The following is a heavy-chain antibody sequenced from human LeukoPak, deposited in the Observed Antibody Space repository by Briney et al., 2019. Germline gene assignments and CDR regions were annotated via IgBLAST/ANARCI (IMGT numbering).Heavy chain of an antibody. V-gene: IGHV4-34*01. CDR3: ARGHRYSSGWYWFDP. CDR2: INHSGST. D-gene: IGHD6-19*01. CDR1: GGSISSYY. Sequence: SETLSLTCTVSGGSISSYYWSWIRQPPGKGLEWIGEINHSGSTNYNPSLKSRVTISVDTSKNQFSLKLSSVTAADTAVYYCARGHRYSSGWYWFDPWGQGTLVTVSS. J-gene: IGHJ5*02.